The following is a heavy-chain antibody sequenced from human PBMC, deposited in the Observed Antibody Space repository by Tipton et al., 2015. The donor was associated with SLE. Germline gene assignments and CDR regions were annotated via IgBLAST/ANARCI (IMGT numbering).Heavy chain of an antibody. CDR1: GGSFSGYY. J-gene: IGHJ4*02. Sequence: LSLTCAVYGGSFSGYYMSWIRQAPGKGLEWVSYISSSSSYTNYADSVKGRFTISRDNAKNSLYLQMNSLRAEDTAVYYCASRLEDYDYFDYWGQGTLVTVSS. V-gene: IGHV3-11*03. D-gene: IGHD3-16*01. CDR2: ISSSSSYT. CDR3: ASRLEDYDYFDY.